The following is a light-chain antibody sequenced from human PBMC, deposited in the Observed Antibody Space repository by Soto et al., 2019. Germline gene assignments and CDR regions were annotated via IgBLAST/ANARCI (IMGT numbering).Light chain of an antibody. V-gene: IGKV3-11*01. Sequence: EIVMTQSPATLSVSPGERATLSCRASQSVSSSLAWYQQKPGQAPGLLIYDASNRATGIPARFSGSGSGTDFTLTISSLEPEDSAVYYCQQRHMWPITFGQGTRLEIK. CDR2: DAS. CDR1: QSVSSS. CDR3: QQRHMWPIT. J-gene: IGKJ5*01.